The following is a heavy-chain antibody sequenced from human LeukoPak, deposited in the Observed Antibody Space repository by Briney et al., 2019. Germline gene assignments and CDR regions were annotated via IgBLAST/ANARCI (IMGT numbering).Heavy chain of an antibody. CDR3: ARVQGYTVRDP. V-gene: IGHV3-21*01. CDR1: GFTFSKNW. D-gene: IGHD4-11*01. J-gene: IGHJ5*02. Sequence: GGSLRLSCAASGFTFSKNWLHWVRQAPGKGLEWVSSISSSSSYIYYADSVKGRFTISRDNAKNSLYLQMNSLRAEDTAVYYCARVQGYTVRDPRGQGTLVTVSS. CDR2: ISSSSSYI.